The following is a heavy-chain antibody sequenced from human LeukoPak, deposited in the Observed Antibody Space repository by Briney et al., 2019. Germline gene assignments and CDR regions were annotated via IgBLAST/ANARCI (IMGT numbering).Heavy chain of an antibody. Sequence: SGTLSLTCAVSGGSISSSNWWSWVRQPPGKGLAWIGEIYHSGSTNYNPSLKSRVTISVDKSKNQFSLKLSSVTAADTAVYYCARDPYYYDSSGYYSLGSYWGQGTLVTVSS. D-gene: IGHD3-22*01. V-gene: IGHV4-4*02. CDR3: ARDPYYYDSSGYYSLGSY. J-gene: IGHJ4*02. CDR2: IYHSGST. CDR1: GGSISSSNW.